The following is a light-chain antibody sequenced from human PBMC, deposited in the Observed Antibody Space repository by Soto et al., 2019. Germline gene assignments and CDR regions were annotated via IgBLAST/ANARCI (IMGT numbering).Light chain of an antibody. Sequence: EIVLTQSPGTLSLSPGERATPSCRASQSVSNNYLAWYQQKPGQAPRLLIYGASNRATGIPDRFSGSGSGTDFTLTISRLEPEDFAVYYCQQYDNSPPRFTFGPGTKVDIK. CDR3: QQYDNSPPRFT. CDR1: QSVSNNY. CDR2: GAS. J-gene: IGKJ3*01. V-gene: IGKV3-20*01.